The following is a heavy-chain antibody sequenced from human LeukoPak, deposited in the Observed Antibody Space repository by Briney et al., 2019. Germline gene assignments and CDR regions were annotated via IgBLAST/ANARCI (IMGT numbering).Heavy chain of an antibody. Sequence: GGSLRLSCGASGFTFSSHWMSWVRQAPGKGLEWVAIIKQDGSEKDYVDSVKGRFTISRDNSKNTLYLQMNSLRAEDTAVYYCAKGSTPCSSTSCYYGMDVWGQGTTVTVSS. J-gene: IGHJ6*02. CDR3: AKGSTPCSSTSCYYGMDV. V-gene: IGHV3-7*03. D-gene: IGHD2-2*01. CDR2: IKQDGSEK. CDR1: GFTFSSHW.